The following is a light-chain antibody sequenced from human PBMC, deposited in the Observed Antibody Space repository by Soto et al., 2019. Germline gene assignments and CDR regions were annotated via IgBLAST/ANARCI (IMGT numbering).Light chain of an antibody. V-gene: IGLV1-44*01. CDR3: AAWDASLGAYV. CDR1: NSNIGTNT. CDR2: TNN. J-gene: IGLJ1*01. Sequence: QSVLTQPPSASATPGQRVTISCSGSNSNIGTNTVNWYQQLPGTAPRLLIYTNNQRPSGVPQRFSGSKTGTSASLAIGGLHSEDGADYYCAAWDASLGAYVFGTGTKVTVL.